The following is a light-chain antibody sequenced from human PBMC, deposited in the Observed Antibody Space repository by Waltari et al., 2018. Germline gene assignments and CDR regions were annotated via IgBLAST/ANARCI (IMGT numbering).Light chain of an antibody. CDR3: SSYTTSSAPGV. CDR1: DSDVGAYDF. CDR2: EVS. V-gene: IGLV2-14*01. J-gene: IGLJ1*01. Sequence: QSALTQPASVSGSPGQSITISCSGTDSDVGAYDFVSWFQQHPGKAPHLIIYEVSNRPSGMSKRFSAAKSGNTASLTISGLQAEDEADYYCSSYTTSSAPGVFGTGTRVTVL.